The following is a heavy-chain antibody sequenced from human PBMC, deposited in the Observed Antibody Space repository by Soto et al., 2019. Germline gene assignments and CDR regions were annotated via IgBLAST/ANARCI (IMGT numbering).Heavy chain of an antibody. CDR3: ARGGYGAY. CDR2: SSAHNGNT. Sequence: QVHLVQSGAEVKKPGPSVKVSCKGSGYTFTSYGITWVRQAPGQGLEWMGWSSAHNGNTDYAQKLQGRVTVTRDPSTSTAYMEMRSLRSDDTAVYDVARGGYGAYWGQGTLVTVSS. V-gene: IGHV1-18*01. D-gene: IGHD3-10*01. CDR1: GYTFTSYG. J-gene: IGHJ4*02.